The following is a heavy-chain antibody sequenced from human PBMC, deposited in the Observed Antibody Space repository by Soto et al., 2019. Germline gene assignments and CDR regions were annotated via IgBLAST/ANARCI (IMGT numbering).Heavy chain of an antibody. Sequence: QVQLVQSGAEVKKPGASVKVSCKASGYTFTGYYMHWVRQAPGQGLEWMGWINPNSGGTNYAQKFQGWVTMTRDTSISTAYMELSRLRSDDTAVYYCARDGRYGSGGSCYWGSVDIWGQGTMVTVSS. CDR3: ARDGRYGSGGSCYWGSVDI. CDR1: GYTFTGYY. V-gene: IGHV1-2*04. CDR2: INPNSGGT. D-gene: IGHD2-15*01. J-gene: IGHJ3*02.